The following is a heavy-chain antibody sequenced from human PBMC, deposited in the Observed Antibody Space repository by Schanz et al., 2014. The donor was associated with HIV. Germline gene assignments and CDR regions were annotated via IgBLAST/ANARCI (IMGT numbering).Heavy chain of an antibody. CDR3: ARDPKYYYDSTRPTKGGYFDY. Sequence: EVQLVESGGGLVQPGGSLRLSCAASGFTFSSYAMSWVRQAPGKGLEWVSAISGSSITYSADSVKGRFTISRDNSKNTLYLQMNSLRAEDTAVYYCARDPKYYYDSTRPTKGGYFDYWGQGTLVTVSS. CDR2: ISGSSIT. CDR1: GFTFSSYA. D-gene: IGHD3-22*01. V-gene: IGHV3-23*04. J-gene: IGHJ4*02.